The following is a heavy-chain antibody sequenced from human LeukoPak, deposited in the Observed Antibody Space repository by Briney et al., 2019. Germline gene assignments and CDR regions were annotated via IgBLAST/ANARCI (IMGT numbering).Heavy chain of an antibody. CDR2: IWYDGSNK. V-gene: IGHV3-33*01. CDR3: ARALTTLTYEGY. CDR1: GFTFRSHG. J-gene: IGHJ4*02. D-gene: IGHD1-1*01. Sequence: AGTSLRLSCAASGFTFRSHGMHWVRQAPGKGLEWVAFIWYDGSNKYYTDSVKGRFTISRDNSKNTLYLQMNSLRAEDTAVHYCARALTTLTYEGYWGQGTLVTVSS.